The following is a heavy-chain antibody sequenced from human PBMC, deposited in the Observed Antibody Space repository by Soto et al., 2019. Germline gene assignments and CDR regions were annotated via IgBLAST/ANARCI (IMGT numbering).Heavy chain of an antibody. J-gene: IGHJ6*02. CDR2: VYDEGDT. CDR1: GFSVRNNY. CDR3: ARGSGDVYYYGMDV. Sequence: PGGSLRLSCAASGFSVRNNYMSWVRQAPGKGLKWVSVVYDEGDTYYADSVKGRFIISRDSSKNTLYLQMNSLRAEDTALYYCARGSGDVYYYGMDVWGHGPTVTVSS. V-gene: IGHV3-66*01.